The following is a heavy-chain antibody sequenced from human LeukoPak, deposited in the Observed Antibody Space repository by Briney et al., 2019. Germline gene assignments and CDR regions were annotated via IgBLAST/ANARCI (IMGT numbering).Heavy chain of an antibody. D-gene: IGHD4-17*01. Sequence: SVKVSCKTSGGTFNNSAISWVRQAPGQGLEWLGGIMPLFGTAGYAQKFQGRVTITKDESTRTVYLELTSLTSDDTAVYYCARDVHGDYGSSWFDPWGQGTLVSVSS. J-gene: IGHJ5*02. CDR3: ARDVHGDYGSSWFDP. CDR2: IMPLFGTA. V-gene: IGHV1-69*05. CDR1: GGTFNNSA.